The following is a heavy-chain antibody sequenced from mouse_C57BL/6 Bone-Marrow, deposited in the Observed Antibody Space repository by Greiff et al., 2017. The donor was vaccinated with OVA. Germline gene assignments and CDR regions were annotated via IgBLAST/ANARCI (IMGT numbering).Heavy chain of an antibody. V-gene: IGHV14-4*01. Sequence: VQLQQSGAELVRPGASVKLSCTASGFNIKDDYMHWVKQRPEQGLEWIGWIDPENGDTEYASKFQGKATITADTSSNTAYLQLSSLTSEDTAVYYCTTPPDYYGSSYWFAYWGQGTLVTVSA. D-gene: IGHD1-1*01. CDR1: GFNIKDDY. CDR2: IDPENGDT. J-gene: IGHJ3*01. CDR3: TTPPDYYGSSYWFAY.